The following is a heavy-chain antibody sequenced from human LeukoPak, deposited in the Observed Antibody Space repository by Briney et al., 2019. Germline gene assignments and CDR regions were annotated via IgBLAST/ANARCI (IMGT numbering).Heavy chain of an antibody. J-gene: IGHJ6*02. V-gene: IGHV3-23*01. CDR2: ISGSGGST. CDR3: AKGSDFLIYCYGMDV. CDR1: GFTFSTYA. Sequence: GGSLRLSCAVSGFTFSTYAMTWVRQAPGKGLEWVSVISGSGGSTHYADSVKGRFTISRDNSKNTLYLQINGLRAEDTAVYYCAKGSDFLIYCYGMDVWGQGTSVTVSS. D-gene: IGHD3-9*01.